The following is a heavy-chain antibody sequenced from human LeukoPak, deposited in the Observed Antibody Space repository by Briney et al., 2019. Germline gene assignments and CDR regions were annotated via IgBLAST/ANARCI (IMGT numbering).Heavy chain of an antibody. J-gene: IGHJ4*02. D-gene: IGHD6-19*01. CDR2: INSDGSIT. CDR1: GFTFSGYW. Sequence: GGSLRLSCAASGFTFSGYWMHWVRQAPGKGLMWVSRINSDGSITNYADSVKGRFTISRDNSKNTLYLQMNSLRAEDTAVYYCAKTHSSSGWFDYWGQGTLVTVSS. CDR3: AKTHSSSGWFDY. V-gene: IGHV3-74*01.